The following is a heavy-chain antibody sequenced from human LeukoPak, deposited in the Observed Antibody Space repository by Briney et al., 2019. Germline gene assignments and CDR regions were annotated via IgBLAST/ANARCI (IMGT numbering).Heavy chain of an antibody. CDR2: ISVSGGST. Sequence: PGGSLRLSCAASGFTFSSYSMNWVRQAPGKGLEWVSGISVSGGSTNYADSVKGRFTISRDNSKNTLYLQMNSLRAEDAALYYCAKSNYFDSGGYYFFDNWGQGTLVTVSS. D-gene: IGHD3-22*01. CDR3: AKSNYFDSGGYYFFDN. V-gene: IGHV3-23*01. J-gene: IGHJ4*02. CDR1: GFTFSSYS.